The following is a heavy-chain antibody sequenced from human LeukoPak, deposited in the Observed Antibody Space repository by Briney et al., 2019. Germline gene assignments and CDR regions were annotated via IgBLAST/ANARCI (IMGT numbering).Heavy chain of an antibody. J-gene: IGHJ4*02. CDR1: GYTFTGYY. CDR3: ARAMVRGVITPDY. Sequence: ASVTVSCKASGYTFTGYYMHWVRQAPAQGLEWMGRINPNSGGTNYAQKFQGRVTMTRDTSIRTAYMELSRLRSDDTAVYYCARAMVRGVITPDYWGQGTLVTVSS. CDR2: INPNSGGT. D-gene: IGHD3-10*01. V-gene: IGHV1-2*06.